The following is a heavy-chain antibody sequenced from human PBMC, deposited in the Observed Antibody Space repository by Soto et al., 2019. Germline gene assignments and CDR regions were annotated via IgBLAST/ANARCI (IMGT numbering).Heavy chain of an antibody. Sequence: GGSLRLSCAASGFTVSSNYMSWVRQAPGKGLEWVSVIYSGGSTYYADSVKGRFTISRDNSKNTLYLQMNSLRAEDTAVYYCARRDSSSYYYYGMDVWGQGTTVTVSS. CDR1: GFTVSSNY. V-gene: IGHV3-66*01. CDR2: IYSGGST. D-gene: IGHD6-13*01. J-gene: IGHJ6*02. CDR3: ARRDSSSYYYYGMDV.